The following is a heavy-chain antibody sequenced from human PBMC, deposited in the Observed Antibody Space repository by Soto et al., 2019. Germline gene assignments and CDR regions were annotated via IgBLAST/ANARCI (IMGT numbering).Heavy chain of an antibody. D-gene: IGHD5-18*01. CDR2: IYYSGST. Sequence: QVQLQESGPGLLKPSETLSLTCTVSGGSISSYYWSWIRQPPGKGLEWIGYIYYSGSTNYNPSLKSRVTISVDTSKNQFSLKLSSVTAADTAVYYCARVSIQLWLHWYFDLWGRGTLVTVSS. V-gene: IGHV4-59*01. CDR1: GGSISSYY. J-gene: IGHJ2*01. CDR3: ARVSIQLWLHWYFDL.